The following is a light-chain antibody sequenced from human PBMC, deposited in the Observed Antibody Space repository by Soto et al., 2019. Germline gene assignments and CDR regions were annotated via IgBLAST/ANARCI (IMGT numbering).Light chain of an antibody. CDR1: SSDVGAYNF. J-gene: IGLJ1*01. CDR3: SSFTTSSTYV. V-gene: IGLV2-14*01. Sequence: QSALTQPASVSGSPGQAITISCTATSSDVGAYNFVSWYQQHPGTAPKLMIYEVSNRPSGVSSRFSGSKSGNTASLTISGLQADDEGDYYCSSFTTSSTYVSGTGTKVTVL. CDR2: EVS.